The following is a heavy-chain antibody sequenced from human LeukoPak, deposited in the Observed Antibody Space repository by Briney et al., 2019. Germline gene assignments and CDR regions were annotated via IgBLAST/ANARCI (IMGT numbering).Heavy chain of an antibody. V-gene: IGHV4-4*07. Sequence: SETLSLICTVSGGPITNSYWSWIRHSAGTGMEWIGRIHATGSTYYSPSLKSRVSMSLDMPTKQFSLTLSAVTAADTATYYCARILDRDIWGQGTLVTVSP. CDR2: IHATGST. D-gene: IGHD3-22*01. J-gene: IGHJ3*02. CDR3: ARILDRDI. CDR1: GGPITNSY.